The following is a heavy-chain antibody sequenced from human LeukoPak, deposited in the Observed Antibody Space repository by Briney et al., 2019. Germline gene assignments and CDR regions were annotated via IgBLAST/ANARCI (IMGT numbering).Heavy chain of an antibody. Sequence: SETLSLTCTVSGGSISSYYWSWIRQPPGKGLEWIGYIYYSGSTNYNPSLKSRVTISVETSKNQFSLRLSSVTAADTAVYYCARGARDTAMVDYWGQGTLVTVSS. CDR2: IYYSGST. CDR1: GGSISSYY. D-gene: IGHD5-18*01. J-gene: IGHJ4*02. V-gene: IGHV4-59*08. CDR3: ARGARDTAMVDY.